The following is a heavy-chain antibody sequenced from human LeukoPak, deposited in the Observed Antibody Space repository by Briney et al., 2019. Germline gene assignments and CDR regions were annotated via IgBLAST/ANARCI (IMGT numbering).Heavy chain of an antibody. CDR1: GFTFNTYT. D-gene: IGHD2-2*01. V-gene: IGHV3-21*01. J-gene: IGHJ4*02. CDR3: ARYHRDSFDY. CDR2: ITNSGSYI. Sequence: GGTLRLTCTASGFTFNTYTMNWVRQAPGKGLEWVSYITNSGSYIYYADSVKGRFTISRDNAKNSLYLQMNSLRDEDTAVYYCARYHRDSFDYWGQGTLVTVSS.